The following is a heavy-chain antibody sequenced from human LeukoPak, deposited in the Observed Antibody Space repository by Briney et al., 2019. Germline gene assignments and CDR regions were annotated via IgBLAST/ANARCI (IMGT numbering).Heavy chain of an antibody. CDR2: IYHSGTT. Sequence: SETLSLTCAVSGYSISSDYYWGWIRQPPGKGLEWIGSIYHSGTTYHNPSLKSRVTISVDTSKNQFSLKLSSVTAADTAVYYCARHLNSIFGVVTPDYWGQGTLVTVSS. V-gene: IGHV4-38-2*01. CDR1: GYSISSDYY. J-gene: IGHJ4*02. D-gene: IGHD3-3*01. CDR3: ARHLNSIFGVVTPDY.